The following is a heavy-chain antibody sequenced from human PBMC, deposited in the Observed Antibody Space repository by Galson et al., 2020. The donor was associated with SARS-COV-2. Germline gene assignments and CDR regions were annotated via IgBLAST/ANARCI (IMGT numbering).Heavy chain of an antibody. CDR2: IYYSGST. V-gene: IGHV4-59*11. D-gene: IGHD6-13*01. J-gene: IGHJ4*02. CDR3: AGTYSSSWYGEFDY. Sequence: SETLSLTCTVSGGSMSTHYWSWLRQPPGKGLEWIGYIYYSGSTNYNPSLKSRVTISVDTSKNQFSLKLSSVTAADTAMYYCAGTYSSSWYGEFDYWGQGSLVTVSS. CDR1: GGSMSTHY.